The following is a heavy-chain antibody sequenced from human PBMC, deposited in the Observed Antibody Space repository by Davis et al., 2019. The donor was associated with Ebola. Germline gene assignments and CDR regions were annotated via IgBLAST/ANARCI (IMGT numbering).Heavy chain of an antibody. CDR1: GYTFTGYY. Sequence: ASVKVSCKASGYTFTGYYVHWLRQAPGQGLEWMGWISPNDGDTNIAQTFKGRVSMTRDTSISTAYMEMWRLRSDDTAVYYCARDRRDPVYYDSSGDFDYWGQGTLVTVSA. D-gene: IGHD3-22*01. J-gene: IGHJ4*02. V-gene: IGHV1-2*02. CDR2: ISPNDGDT. CDR3: ARDRRDPVYYDSSGDFDY.